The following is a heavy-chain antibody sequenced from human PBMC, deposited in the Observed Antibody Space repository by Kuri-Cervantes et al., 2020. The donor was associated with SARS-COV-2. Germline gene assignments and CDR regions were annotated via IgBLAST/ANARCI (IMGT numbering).Heavy chain of an antibody. CDR1: GFTFNSYA. J-gene: IGHJ6*03. D-gene: IGHD3-16*01. Sequence: GESLKISCAASGFTFNSYAMNWVRQAPGKGLEWVAVIWYDGENEYYAGSVKGRFTISRDNSKNTVSLHMNSLRAEDTAMYYCARGAANYYYMDVWGKGTTVTVSS. CDR3: ARGAANYYYMDV. V-gene: IGHV3-33*08. CDR2: IWYDGENE.